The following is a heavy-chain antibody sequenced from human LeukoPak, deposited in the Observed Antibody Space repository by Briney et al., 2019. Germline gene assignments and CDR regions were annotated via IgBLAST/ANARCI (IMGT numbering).Heavy chain of an antibody. CDR3: ASQYGSSGYYSANLPFDY. D-gene: IGHD3-22*01. V-gene: IGHV1-69*06. CDR1: GGTFSSYV. J-gene: IGHJ4*02. CDR2: IIPIFGTA. Sequence: GASVKVSCKTSGGTFSSYVISWVRQAPGQGLEWMGRIIPIFGTANYEQKFQGRVTITADKSTSTAYMDLSSLRSEDTAVYYCASQYGSSGYYSANLPFDYWGQGTLVTVSS.